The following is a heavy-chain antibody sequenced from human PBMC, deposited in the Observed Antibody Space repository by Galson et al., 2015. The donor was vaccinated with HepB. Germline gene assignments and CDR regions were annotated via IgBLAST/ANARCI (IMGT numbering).Heavy chain of an antibody. V-gene: IGHV3-43*01. CDR3: AKPDYGDSFFDY. Sequence: FTFDDYTMHWVRQAPGKGLEWVSLITWDGGRTYYADSVKGRFTISRDNSKSSLYLQMNSLRSEDTALYYCAKPDYGDSFFDYWGQGTLVTVSS. D-gene: IGHD4-17*01. CDR2: ITWDGGRT. J-gene: IGHJ4*02. CDR1: FTFDDYT.